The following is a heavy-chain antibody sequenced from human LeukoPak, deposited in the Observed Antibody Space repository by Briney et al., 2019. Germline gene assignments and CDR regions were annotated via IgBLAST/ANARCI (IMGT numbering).Heavy chain of an antibody. V-gene: IGHV4-39*01. J-gene: IGHJ5*02. D-gene: IGHD3-3*01. CDR3: ARRFLTIDNWFDP. CDR2: IYYSGST. Sequence: SETLSLTCAISAGSISSTDWWDWVRQPPGKGLEWIGSIYYSGSTYYNPSLKSRVTISVDTSKNQFSLKLSSVTAADTAVYYCARRFLTIDNWFDPWGQGTLVTVSS. CDR1: AGSISSTDW.